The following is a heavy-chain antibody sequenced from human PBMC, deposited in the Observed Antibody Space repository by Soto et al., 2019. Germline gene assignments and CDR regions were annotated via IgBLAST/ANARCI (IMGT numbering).Heavy chain of an antibody. J-gene: IGHJ5*02. CDR2: IKQDGSEK. V-gene: IGHV3-7*01. D-gene: IGHD3-10*01. Sequence: EVQLVESGGGLAQPGGSLRLSCAASGLTFGSYWMTWVRQAPGKGLGWVANIKQDGSEKYYVDSVKGRFTISRDNAKNSLYLQMNNLRVEDTAVYYCARGEAIGDDPWGHGTLVTVSS. CDR3: ARGEAIGDDP. CDR1: GLTFGSYW.